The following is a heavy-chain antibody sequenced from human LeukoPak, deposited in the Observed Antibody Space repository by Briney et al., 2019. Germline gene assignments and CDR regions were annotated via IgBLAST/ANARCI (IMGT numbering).Heavy chain of an antibody. D-gene: IGHD2-15*01. J-gene: IGHJ5*02. CDR2: INHSGST. CDR3: ARLGYCSGGSCYPGWFDP. V-gene: IGHV4-34*01. Sequence: SETLSLTCAVYGGSFSGYYWSWIRQPPGKGLEWIGEINHSGSTNYNPSLKSRVTISVDTSKNQFSLKLSSVTAADTAVYYCARLGYCSGGSCYPGWFDPWGLGTLVTVSS. CDR1: GGSFSGYY.